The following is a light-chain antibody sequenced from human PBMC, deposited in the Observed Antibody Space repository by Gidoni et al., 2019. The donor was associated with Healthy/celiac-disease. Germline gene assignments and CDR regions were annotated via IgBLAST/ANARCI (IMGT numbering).Light chain of an antibody. CDR3: QQSYSTPPCS. V-gene: IGKV1-39*01. J-gene: IGKJ2*04. CDR2: AES. Sequence: DIQMTQSPSSLSASVGDRVTITCRASQSISSYLNWYQQKPGKAPKLLIYAESSLQSWVPSRFSGSGSGTDFTLTISSLRPEDFATYYCQQSYSTPPCSFGQGTKLEIK. CDR1: QSISSY.